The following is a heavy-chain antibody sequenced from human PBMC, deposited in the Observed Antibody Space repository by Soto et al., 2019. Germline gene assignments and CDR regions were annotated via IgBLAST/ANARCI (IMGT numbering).Heavy chain of an antibody. CDR3: ARAPVSILWFGELFLN. Sequence: GGSLRLSCAASGFPVSSNYMSWVRQAPGKGLEWVSVIYSGGSTYYADSVKGRFTISRDNSKNTLYLQMNSLRAEDTAVYYCARAPVSILWFGELFLNWGQGTLVNVSS. V-gene: IGHV3-66*01. CDR1: GFPVSSNY. D-gene: IGHD3-10*01. CDR2: IYSGGST. J-gene: IGHJ4*02.